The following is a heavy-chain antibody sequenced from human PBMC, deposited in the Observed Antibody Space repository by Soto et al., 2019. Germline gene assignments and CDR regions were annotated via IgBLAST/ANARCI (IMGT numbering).Heavy chain of an antibody. CDR1: GYTFTSYA. CDR2: IKAGNGNT. Sequence: ASVKFSCKASGYTFTSYAMHWVRQAPGQRLEWMGWIKAGNGNTKYSQKFQGRVTITRETSASTAYMELSSLRSEDTAVYYCARGRTTVTTTPFFVYWGEGTLVTVSS. D-gene: IGHD4-17*01. CDR3: ARGRTTVTTTPFFVY. V-gene: IGHV1-3*01. J-gene: IGHJ4*02.